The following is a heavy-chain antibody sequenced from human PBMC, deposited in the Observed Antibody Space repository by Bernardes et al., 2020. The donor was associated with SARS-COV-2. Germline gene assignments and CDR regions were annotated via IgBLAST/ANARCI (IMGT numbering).Heavy chain of an antibody. CDR3: ARSWNGDYSFGMDV. CDR1: GFTFGSYW. J-gene: IGHJ6*02. V-gene: IGHV3-7*01. CDR2: IKTDGSEK. D-gene: IGHD1-1*01. Sequence: GGSLRLSCVASGFTFGSYWMNWARQAPGKGLEWVGIIKTDGSEKYYADSVKGRFTISRDNAKNSLYLQMNSLRDEDRAVYYCARSWNGDYSFGMDVWGPGTTVTVSS.